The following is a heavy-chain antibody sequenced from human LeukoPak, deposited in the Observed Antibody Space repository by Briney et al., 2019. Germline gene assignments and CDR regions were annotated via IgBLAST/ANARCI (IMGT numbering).Heavy chain of an antibody. J-gene: IGHJ4*02. CDR3: AKGRGYSSSWYGDLFDY. CDR2: ISYDGYNK. V-gene: IGHV3-30*18. D-gene: IGHD6-13*01. CDR1: GFTFSSYG. Sequence: GGSLRLSCTASGFTFSSYGMHWVRQAPGEGLEWVAVISYDGYNKYYADSVKGRFTISRDNSKNTLYLQMNSLRAEDTAVYYCAKGRGYSSSWYGDLFDYWGQGTLVTVSS.